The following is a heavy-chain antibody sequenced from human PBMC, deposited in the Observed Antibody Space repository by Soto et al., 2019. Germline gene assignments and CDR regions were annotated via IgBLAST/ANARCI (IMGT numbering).Heavy chain of an antibody. CDR3: TTENDFWSGYSILGYGMDV. D-gene: IGHD3-3*01. Sequence: PGGSLRLSCAASGFTFSNAWMSWVRQAPGKGLEWVGRIKSKTDGGTTDYAAPVKGRFTISRDDSKNTLYLQMNSLKTEDTAVYYCTTENDFWSGYSILGYGMDVWGHGTTLTVSS. CDR1: GFTFSNAW. CDR2: IKSKTDGGTT. V-gene: IGHV3-15*01. J-gene: IGHJ6*02.